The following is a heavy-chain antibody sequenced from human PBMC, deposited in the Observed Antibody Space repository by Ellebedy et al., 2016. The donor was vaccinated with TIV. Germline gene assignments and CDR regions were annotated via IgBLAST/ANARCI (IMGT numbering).Heavy chain of an antibody. V-gene: IGHV3-33*08. CDR1: GFTFSSYG. J-gene: IGHJ4*02. Sequence: PGGSLRLSCAASGFTFSSYGMHWVRQAPGKGLEWVAVIWYDGSNKYYADSVKGRFTISRDNSKNTLYLQMNSLRAEDTAVYYCAREDLGLSGSFDYWGQGTLVTVSS. D-gene: IGHD3-3*01. CDR3: AREDLGLSGSFDY. CDR2: IWYDGSNK.